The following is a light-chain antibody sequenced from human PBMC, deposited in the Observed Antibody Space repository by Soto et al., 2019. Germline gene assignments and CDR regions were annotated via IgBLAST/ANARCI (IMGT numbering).Light chain of an antibody. V-gene: IGLV2-14*01. Sequence: QSVLTQPASVSGSPGQSITISCTGSSSDVGYHNYVSWYQQHLGKAPKLMIYEVSDRPSGVSNRFSGSKSGNTASLTISGLQAEDEADYYCSSYTTTSALYVFGTGTKLTVL. CDR3: SSYTTTSALYV. CDR2: EVS. J-gene: IGLJ1*01. CDR1: SSDVGYHNY.